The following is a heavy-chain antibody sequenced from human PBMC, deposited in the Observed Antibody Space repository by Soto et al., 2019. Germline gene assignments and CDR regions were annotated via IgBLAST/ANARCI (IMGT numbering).Heavy chain of an antibody. CDR2: TYYRSKWYN. J-gene: IGHJ5*02. V-gene: IGHV6-1*01. CDR1: GDSVSSNSAA. CDR3: ARDEMGRSSDRVTFDP. D-gene: IGHD3-10*01. Sequence: HSQPLSLTCAISGDSVSSNSAAWKWIRQSPSRGLEWLGRTYYRSKWYNDYAVSVKSRITINPDTSKNQFSLQLNSVTPEDTAVYYCARDEMGRSSDRVTFDPWGQGTLVTVSS.